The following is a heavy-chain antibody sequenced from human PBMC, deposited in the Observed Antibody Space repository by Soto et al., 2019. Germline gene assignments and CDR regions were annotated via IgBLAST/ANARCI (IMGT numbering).Heavy chain of an antibody. D-gene: IGHD3-16*01. CDR1: GGSVSSGGDY. V-gene: IGHV4-61*08. CDR3: ARGGGYHYAMDV. CDR2: IYYTGST. J-gene: IGHJ6*02. Sequence: QVQLQQSGPGLVKPSETLSLTCIVSGGSVSSGGDYWSWIRQPPGKGLEWIGYIYYTGSTNYDPSLESRVTISVATSKNQFSLILSSVTASDTAVYYCARGGGYHYAMDVRGRGTTVTVSS.